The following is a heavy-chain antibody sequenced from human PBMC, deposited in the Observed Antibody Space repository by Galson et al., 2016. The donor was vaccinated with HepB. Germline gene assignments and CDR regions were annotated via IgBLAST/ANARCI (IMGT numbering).Heavy chain of an antibody. CDR2: LNTNHGNP. J-gene: IGHJ5*02. CDR3: AKDRDILEFWTGYRSPQDA. D-gene: IGHD3/OR15-3a*01. CDR1: GYTFTSYA. Sequence: SVKVSCKASGYTFTSYAINWVRQAPGQGLEWMGCLNTNHGNPTSAPAFPGRYVFSFDTSVSTAYLQINRLRAEDTAVHFCAKDRDILEFWTGYRSPQDARGQGTLVSVSS. V-gene: IGHV7-4-1*02.